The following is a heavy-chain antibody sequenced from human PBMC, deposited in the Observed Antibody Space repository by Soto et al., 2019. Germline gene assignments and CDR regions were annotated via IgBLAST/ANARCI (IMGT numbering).Heavy chain of an antibody. D-gene: IGHD3-9*01. CDR2: IYYSGST. V-gene: IGHV4-59*01. CDR3: ARGSFNWPQESGGMDV. Sequence: PSETLSLTCTVSGGSISSYYWSWIRQPPGKGLEWIGYIYYSGSTNYNPSHKSRVTISVDTSKNQFSLKLSSVTAADTAVYYCARGSFNWPQESGGMDVWGPGTTVTLSS. J-gene: IGHJ6*02. CDR1: GGSISSYY.